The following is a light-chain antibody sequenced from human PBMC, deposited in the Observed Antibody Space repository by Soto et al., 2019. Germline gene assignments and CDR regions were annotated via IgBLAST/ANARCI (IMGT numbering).Light chain of an antibody. J-gene: IGLJ3*02. CDR3: QSYDSSLIGWV. CDR2: GNS. Sequence: QSVLTQPPSVSGAPGQRVTISCTGSSSNIGAGYDVHWYQQLPGTAPKLLIYGNSNRPSGVPDRFSGSKSGTSASLAITGHQAEDEDYYYCQSYDSSLIGWVFGGGTKLTVL. V-gene: IGLV1-40*01. CDR1: SSNIGAGYD.